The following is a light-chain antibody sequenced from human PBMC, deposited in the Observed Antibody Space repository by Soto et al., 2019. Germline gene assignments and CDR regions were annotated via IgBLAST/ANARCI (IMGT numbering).Light chain of an antibody. Sequence: QSALTQPASVSGSPGQSITISCTGTSSDVGSYDLVSWYQQPPGKAPKLMIYEHTKRPSGISTRFSGSKSGNAASLTISGLQAEDEADYYCCSYAGSGTFVFGTGTKLTVL. J-gene: IGLJ1*01. CDR1: SSDVGSYDL. CDR2: EHT. CDR3: CSYAGSGTFV. V-gene: IGLV2-23*01.